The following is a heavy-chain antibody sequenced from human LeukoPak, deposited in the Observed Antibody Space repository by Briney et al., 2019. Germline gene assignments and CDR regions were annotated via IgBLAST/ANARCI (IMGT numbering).Heavy chain of an antibody. CDR2: IYTSGST. CDR3: ARTRSGSYINDAFDM. Sequence: SQTLSLTCTVSGGSISSGSYYWTCIRQPAGKGLEWIGRIYTSGSTNYNPSLKSRVTISLDTSKKQFSLKLSSVTAADTAMYYCARTRSGSYINDAFDMWGQGTMVTVSS. D-gene: IGHD1-26*01. J-gene: IGHJ3*02. CDR1: GGSISSGSYY. V-gene: IGHV4-61*02.